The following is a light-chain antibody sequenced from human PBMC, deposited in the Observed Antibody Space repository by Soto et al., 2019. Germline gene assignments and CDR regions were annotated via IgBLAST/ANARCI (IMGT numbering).Light chain of an antibody. CDR1: QGVSSN. J-gene: IGKJ5*01. V-gene: IGKV3-15*01. CDR3: QQYNNWPPIT. CDR2: NAS. Sequence: EIVMTQSPATLSVSPGERATLSCRASQGVSSNLAWYQQKPGQAPRLLIYNASTRATGIPARFSGSGSGTEFPLTISSLQSEDFAVYYCQQYNNWPPITFGQGTRLEMK.